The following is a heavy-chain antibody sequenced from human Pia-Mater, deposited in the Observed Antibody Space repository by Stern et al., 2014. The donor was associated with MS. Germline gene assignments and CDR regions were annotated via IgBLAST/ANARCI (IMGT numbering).Heavy chain of an antibody. CDR3: AHLFSDASSSWFDP. D-gene: IGHD6-6*01. Sequence: QVNLKESGPTLVKPTQTLTLTCTFSGFSLSTSGAGVTWLRQPPGKALEWLAFLYWSAEKGISPSLKTRLTITRDTPNTPQALTLTSMDPVDTATYYCAHLFSDASSSWFDPWGQGTLVTVSS. V-gene: IGHV2-5*01. CDR1: GFSLSTSGAG. CDR2: LYWSAEK. J-gene: IGHJ5*02.